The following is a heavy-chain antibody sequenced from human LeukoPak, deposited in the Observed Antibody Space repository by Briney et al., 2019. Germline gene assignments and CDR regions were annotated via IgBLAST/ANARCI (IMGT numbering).Heavy chain of an antibody. CDR3: ARESGVMTMIVVVSGAFDI. D-gene: IGHD3-22*01. CDR1: GFTFSSYS. Sequence: GGSLRLSCAASGFTFSSYSMNWVRQAPGKGLEWVSYISSSSSTIYYVDSVKGRFTISRDNAKNSLYLQMNSLRAEDTAVYYCARESGVMTMIVVVSGAFDIWGQGTMVTVSS. V-gene: IGHV3-48*01. CDR2: ISSSSSTI. J-gene: IGHJ3*02.